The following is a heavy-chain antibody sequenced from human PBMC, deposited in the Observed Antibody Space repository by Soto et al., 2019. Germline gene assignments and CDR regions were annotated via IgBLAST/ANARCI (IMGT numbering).Heavy chain of an antibody. CDR2: IIPILGIA. Sequence: GASVKVSCKASGGTFSSYTISWVRQAPGQGLEWMGRIIPILGIANYAQKFQGRVTITADKSTSTAYMELSSLRSEDTAVYYCARNGGYYYYWFDPWGQGTLVTVSS. V-gene: IGHV1-69*02. D-gene: IGHD3-22*01. CDR1: GGTFSSYT. CDR3: ARNGGYYYYWFDP. J-gene: IGHJ5*02.